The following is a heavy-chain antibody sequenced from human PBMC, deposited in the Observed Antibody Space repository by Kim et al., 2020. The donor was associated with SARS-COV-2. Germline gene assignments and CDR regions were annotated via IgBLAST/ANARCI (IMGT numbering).Heavy chain of an antibody. CDR3: ARARDYYASSCYYRRFD. J-gene: IGHJ4*01. CDR2: LYHSGST. D-gene: IGHD3-22*01. Sequence: SETLSLTCTVSGYSISSGDYWGWIRQPPGKGLEWFGSLYHSGSTYYNPSLKSRVTIPVDTSKNQFSMKLSYVTAADTAVYYGARARDYYASSCYYRRFD. V-gene: IGHV4-38-2*02. CDR1: GYSISSGDY.